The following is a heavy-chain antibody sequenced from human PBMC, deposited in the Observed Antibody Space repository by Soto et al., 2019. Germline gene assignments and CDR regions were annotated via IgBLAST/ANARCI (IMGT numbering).Heavy chain of an antibody. CDR1: GYTFSSYA. CDR2: ISYDGSNK. V-gene: IGHV3-30-3*01. J-gene: IGHJ4*02. Sequence: PVGSLRLSCAASGYTFSSYAMHWVRQAPGKGLEWVAVISYDGSNKYYADSVKSRFTISRDNTKNTQYLQMNSLRAEDTAVYYCARVKGTGMKRVNFVILTGFDYWGQGTLVTVSS. CDR3: ARVKGTGMKRVNFVILTGFDY. D-gene: IGHD3-9*01.